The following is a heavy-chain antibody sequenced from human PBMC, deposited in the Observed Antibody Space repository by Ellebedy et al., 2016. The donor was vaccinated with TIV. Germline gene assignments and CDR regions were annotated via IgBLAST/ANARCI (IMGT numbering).Heavy chain of an antibody. CDR1: GFRISSHR. J-gene: IGHJ3*02. Sequence: GESLKISCAASGFRISSHRMHWVRQAAGKGLVWVSHISSDGSDTSYADSVKGRFIISRDNAENTLDLQMSSLRAEDTALYYCARHSGGHGFDIWGQGTMVTVSP. V-gene: IGHV3-74*01. D-gene: IGHD2-21*01. CDR2: ISSDGSDT. CDR3: ARHSGGHGFDI.